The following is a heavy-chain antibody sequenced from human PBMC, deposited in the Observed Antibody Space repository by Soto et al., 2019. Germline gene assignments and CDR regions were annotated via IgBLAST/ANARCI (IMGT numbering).Heavy chain of an antibody. D-gene: IGHD5-18*01. J-gene: IGHJ4*02. CDR2: ISASGGST. Sequence: EVQLLESGGGLVQPGGSLRLSCAASGFTFSTYAMTWVRQAPGKGLEWVSAISASGGSTYYADSVKGRFTISRDNSKITLLLQMNSLRVEDTAVYYCAKVGFPYSYGYLFYYWGQGTLVTVSS. CDR1: GFTFSTYA. V-gene: IGHV3-23*01. CDR3: AKVGFPYSYGYLFYY.